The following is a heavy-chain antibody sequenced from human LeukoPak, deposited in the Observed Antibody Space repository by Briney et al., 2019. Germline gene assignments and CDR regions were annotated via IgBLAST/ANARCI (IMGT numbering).Heavy chain of an antibody. V-gene: IGHV3-66*01. CDR2: IYPGGSS. J-gene: IGHJ4*02. CDR3: ARGLSSGWYCFDS. Sequence: GGSLRLSCAASGFNVNGNYMNWVRQAPGKGLEWVSIIYPGGSSYYADSVKGKFTFSRDNSKNTLYLQMNSLRAEDTAVYYCARGLSSGWYCFDSWGQGALVTVSS. CDR1: GFNVNGNY. D-gene: IGHD6-19*01.